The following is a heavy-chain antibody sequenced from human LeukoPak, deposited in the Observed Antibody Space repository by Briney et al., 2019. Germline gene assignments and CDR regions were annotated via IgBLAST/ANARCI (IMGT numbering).Heavy chain of an antibody. D-gene: IGHD1-14*01. CDR2: IGYDGTDK. V-gene: IGHV3-33*08. J-gene: IGHJ3*02. CDR1: GFTFSSYG. Sequence: PGGSLRLSCAASGFTFSSYGMHWVRQAPGKGREGVAVIGYDGTDKYYADSGKGRFTISRDNSKNTLYLQMNSLRGEDTALYYCARDGRAMNPFNAFDIWGQGTVVTVSS. CDR3: ARDGRAMNPFNAFDI.